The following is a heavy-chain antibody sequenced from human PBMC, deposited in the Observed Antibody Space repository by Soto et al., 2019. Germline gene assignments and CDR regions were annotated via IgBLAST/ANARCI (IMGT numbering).Heavy chain of an antibody. CDR1: GGFISSGGYS. Sequence: PSETLSLTCAVSGGFISSGGYSLSWIRHPPGKGLEWIGYIYHSCSTYYNPSLKSRATISVETSKPQFSLRLRSVTAADTAVSHCERARWYDGSDLWGDGTAVTVSS. J-gene: IGHJ3*01. V-gene: IGHV4-30-2*01. CDR2: IYHSCST. CDR3: ERARWYDGSDL. D-gene: IGHD2-15*01.